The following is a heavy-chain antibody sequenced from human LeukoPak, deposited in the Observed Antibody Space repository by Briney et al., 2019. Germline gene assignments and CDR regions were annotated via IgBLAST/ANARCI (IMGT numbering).Heavy chain of an antibody. J-gene: IGHJ4*02. Sequence: PGGSLRLSCAASGFTFSSYNMNWVRQAPGKGLEWVSYISSSSSTIYYADSVKGRFTISRDNAKNSLYLQMNSLRAEDTAVYYCARDLRGFDYWGQGTLVTVSS. CDR1: GFTFSSYN. CDR2: ISSSSSTI. CDR3: ARDLRGFDY. V-gene: IGHV3-48*04.